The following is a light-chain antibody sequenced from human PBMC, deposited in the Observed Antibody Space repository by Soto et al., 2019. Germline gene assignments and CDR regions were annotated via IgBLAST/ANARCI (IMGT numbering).Light chain of an antibody. V-gene: IGKV1-39*01. J-gene: IGKJ5*01. CDR1: QSISRY. CDR3: QQSYSTRFT. CDR2: AAS. Sequence: IQMTQSPSSLSASVGDRVTITCRASQSISRYLNWYQQKPGKAPKLMSYAASSLQSGVPSRFSGRGSGTDFTLTIRSLQPEDFTTYYCQQSYSTRFTFGQGTRLQIK.